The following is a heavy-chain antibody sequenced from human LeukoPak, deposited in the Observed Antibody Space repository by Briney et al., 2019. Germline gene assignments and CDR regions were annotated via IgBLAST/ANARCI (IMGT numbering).Heavy chain of an antibody. V-gene: IGHV4-34*01. CDR3: ARWGSGWYYFDY. Sequence: SETLSLTCTVSGGSISSYYWSWIRQPPGKGLEWIGEINHSGSTSYNPSLKSRVTISVDTSKNQFSLKLSSVTAADTAVYYCARWGSGWYYFDYWGQGTLVTVSS. CDR1: GGSISSYY. CDR2: INHSGST. J-gene: IGHJ4*02. D-gene: IGHD6-19*01.